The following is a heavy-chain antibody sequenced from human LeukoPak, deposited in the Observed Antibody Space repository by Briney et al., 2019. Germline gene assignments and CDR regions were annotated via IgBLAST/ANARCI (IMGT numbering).Heavy chain of an antibody. CDR1: GGSISSSSYY. Sequence: KTSETRSLTCTVSGGSISSSSYYWGWIRQPRGKGLEWIGRIYYSGSTYNNPSLKSPVTISVDTSKNQFSLKLSSVTAADTAVYYCANTRLHSSGWLWGQGTLVTVSS. CDR2: IYYSGST. CDR3: ANTRLHSSGWL. D-gene: IGHD6-19*01. J-gene: IGHJ4*02. V-gene: IGHV4-39*01.